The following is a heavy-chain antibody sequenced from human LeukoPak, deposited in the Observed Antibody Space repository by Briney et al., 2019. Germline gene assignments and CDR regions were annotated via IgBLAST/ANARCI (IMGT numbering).Heavy chain of an antibody. CDR1: GGSISSSTYY. CDR2: MYYSSGNT. Sequence: SETLSLTCTVSGGSISSSTYYWGWIRQPPGKGLEWIGSMYYSSGNTYYNPSLKSRVTISVDTAKNQFSLKLSSVTAADTAVYYCASGSYSSGWSLRGYYYYMEVWGKKTTVTVSS. CDR3: ASGSYSSGWSLRGYYYYMEV. V-gene: IGHV4-39*07. D-gene: IGHD6-19*01. J-gene: IGHJ6*03.